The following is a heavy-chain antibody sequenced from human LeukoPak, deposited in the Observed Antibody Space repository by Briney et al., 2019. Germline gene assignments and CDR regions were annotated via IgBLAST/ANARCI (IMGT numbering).Heavy chain of an antibody. CDR3: ARDKYCSDGDCDGGSKFDY. V-gene: IGHV3-38-3*01. D-gene: IGHD2-21*02. CDR1: TFTVRSNE. J-gene: IGHJ4*02. CDR2: ISGGKT. Sequence: GGSLRLSCAASTFTVRSNEMTWVRQAPGKGLEWVSSISGGKTYYAAPRKGRFTISRDSSKNTLHLQVNSLRAEDTGVYYCARDKYCSDGDCDGGSKFDYWGQGTLVTVSS.